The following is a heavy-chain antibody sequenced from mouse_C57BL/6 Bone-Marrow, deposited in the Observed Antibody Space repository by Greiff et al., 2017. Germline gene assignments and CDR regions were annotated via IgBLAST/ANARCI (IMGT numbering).Heavy chain of an antibody. CDR1: GYTFTNYW. D-gene: IGHD2-1*01. J-gene: IGHJ4*01. Sequence: VKLQESGAELVRPGTSVKMSCKASGYTFTNYWIGWAKQRPGHGLEWIGDIYPGGGYTNYNEKFKGKATLTADKSSSTAYMQFSSLTSEDSAIYYCARSGNYFYYAMDYWGQGTSVTVSS. CDR2: IYPGGGYT. V-gene: IGHV1-63*01. CDR3: ARSGNYFYYAMDY.